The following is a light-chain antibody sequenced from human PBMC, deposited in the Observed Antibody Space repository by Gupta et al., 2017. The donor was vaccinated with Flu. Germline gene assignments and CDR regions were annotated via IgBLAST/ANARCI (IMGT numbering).Light chain of an antibody. V-gene: IGKV2-28*01. J-gene: IGKJ4*01. CDR1: QGRRDTSGFNY. CDR2: LAS. Sequence: VTPGEPASISCRASQGRRDTSGFNYLDWYVQKPGQSPQLLITLASQRATGVPDRFIGSGSGTDFTLKISRGEADDVGTYYCMHTLQTPLTFGRGTKVEI. CDR3: MHTLQTPLT.